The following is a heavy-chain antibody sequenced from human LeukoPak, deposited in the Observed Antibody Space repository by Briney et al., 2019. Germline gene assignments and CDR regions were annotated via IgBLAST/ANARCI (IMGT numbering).Heavy chain of an antibody. CDR2: IYSGGST. CDR3: ARSDYGDNYFDY. CDR1: GFTVISNY. J-gene: IGHJ4*02. D-gene: IGHD4-17*01. V-gene: IGHV3-66*01. Sequence: GGSLRLSCAASGFTVISNYMTWVRQAPGKGLEWVSVIYSGGSTYYADSVKGRFTISRDNSKNTLCLQMNSLRAEDTAVYYCARSDYGDNYFDYWGQGTLVTVSS.